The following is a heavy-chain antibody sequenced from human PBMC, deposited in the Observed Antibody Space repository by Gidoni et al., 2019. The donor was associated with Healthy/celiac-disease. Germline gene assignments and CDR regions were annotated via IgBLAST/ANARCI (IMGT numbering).Heavy chain of an antibody. J-gene: IGHJ6*02. CDR3: ARDRAMVEGMDV. CDR1: VGSPRSGGYY. V-gene: IGHV4-31*03. Sequence: QVQLQEPGPGLAKTSQTLSLTCTFPVGSPRSGGYYWSWLRQHPGTGLDWSGYIYYSGSTYYNPSLKSRVTISVDTSKNQFSLKLSSVTAADTAVYYCARDRAMVEGMDVWGQGTTVTVSS. CDR2: IYYSGST. D-gene: IGHD5-18*01.